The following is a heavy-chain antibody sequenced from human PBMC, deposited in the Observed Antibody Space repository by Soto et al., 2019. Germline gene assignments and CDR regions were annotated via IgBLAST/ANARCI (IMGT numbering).Heavy chain of an antibody. J-gene: IGHJ5*02. CDR2: IYYRGST. CDR1: GVSISSYY. CDR3: ARNYDGRGGWFAP. D-gene: IGHD3-10*02. Sequence: PSETLSLTCTVSGVSISSYYWSWIRQPPGKGLEWIADIYYRGSTNYNPSLKSRVTISLDTSKNQFSLKLSSVTAADTAVYYCARNYDGRGGWFAPRARGTLDPVSS. V-gene: IGHV4-59*01.